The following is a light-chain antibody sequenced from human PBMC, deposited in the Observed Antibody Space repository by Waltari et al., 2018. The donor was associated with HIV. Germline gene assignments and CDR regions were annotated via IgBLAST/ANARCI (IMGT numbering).Light chain of an antibody. J-gene: IGLJ3*02. Sequence: SVLTQPPSVSGAPGQSVSISCRGNPSNTAAGLSLHWVRQSPGTAPKPVIFGDTVRPSGITDRFSGSRSLNSVSLDISGLRAEDAGDYYCQSYDISLTGLWVFGGGTKLTVL. V-gene: IGLV1-40*01. CDR3: QSYDISLTGLWV. CDR2: GDT. CDR1: PSNTAAGLS.